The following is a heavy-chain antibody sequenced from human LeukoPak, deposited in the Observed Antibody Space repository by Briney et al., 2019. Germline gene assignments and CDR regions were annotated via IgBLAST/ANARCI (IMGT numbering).Heavy chain of an antibody. D-gene: IGHD4-17*01. CDR3: ARDVTVTTRWFYYYYMDV. CDR2: INPNSGGT. V-gene: IGHV1-2*02. Sequence: ASVKVSCKASGYTFTGYFMHWVRQAPGQGLEWMGWINPNSGGTTYAQKFQGRVTMTRDTSISTAYMELSRLRSDDTAVYYCARDVTVTTRWFYYYYMDVWGKGTTVTISS. J-gene: IGHJ6*03. CDR1: GYTFTGYF.